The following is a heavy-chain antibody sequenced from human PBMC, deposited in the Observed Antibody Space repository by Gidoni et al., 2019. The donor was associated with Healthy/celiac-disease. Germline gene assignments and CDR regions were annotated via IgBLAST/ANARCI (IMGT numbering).Heavy chain of an antibody. V-gene: IGHV3-30*18. D-gene: IGHD2-21*01. CDR2: ISYDGSNK. CDR3: AKDILSQYYYYYGMDV. Sequence: QVQLVESGGGVVQPGRSLRLSCSAAGFSFRSYGMQWVRQAPGKGLEWVAVISYDGSNKYYADAVKGRFTISRDNSKNTLYLQMNSLRAEDTAVYYCAKDILSQYYYYYGMDVWGQGTTVTVSS. CDR1: GFSFRSYG. J-gene: IGHJ6*02.